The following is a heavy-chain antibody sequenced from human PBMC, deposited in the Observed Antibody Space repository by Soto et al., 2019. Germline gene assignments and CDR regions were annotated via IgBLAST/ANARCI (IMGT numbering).Heavy chain of an antibody. CDR3: ARRGVEVGASARSFDH. Sequence: GGSLRLACQGSGFTFSNYCISCVRQAPGKGLEWVSGIDSSGTTYYADYVKGRFTVSRDNSKRTMYMQMNSMRADDKAVYYCARRGVEVGASARSFDHWGQGALVTVSS. D-gene: IGHD2-2*01. CDR1: GFTFSNYC. V-gene: IGHV3-23*05. J-gene: IGHJ5*02. CDR2: IDSSGTT.